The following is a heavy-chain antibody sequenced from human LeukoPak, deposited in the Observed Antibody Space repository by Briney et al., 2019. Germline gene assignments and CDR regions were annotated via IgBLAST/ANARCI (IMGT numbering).Heavy chain of an antibody. D-gene: IGHD5-18*01. V-gene: IGHV3-21*01. CDR2: ISSSSSYI. J-gene: IGHJ4*02. CDR1: GFTFSSYS. CDR3: ARGGYSYGFLDY. Sequence: PGGSLRLSXAASGFTFSSYSMNWVRQAPGKGLEWVSSISSSSSYIYYADSVKGRFTISRDNAKNSLYLQMNSLRAEDTAVYYCARGGYSYGFLDYWGQGTLVTVSS.